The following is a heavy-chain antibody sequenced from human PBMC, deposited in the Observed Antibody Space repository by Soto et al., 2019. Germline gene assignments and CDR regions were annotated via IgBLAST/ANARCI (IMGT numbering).Heavy chain of an antibody. D-gene: IGHD6-13*01. J-gene: IGHJ6*02. CDR3: ARGGAAADTTTYYYYGMDV. CDR1: GGTFSSYA. Sequence: QVQLVQSGAEVKKPGSSVKVSCKASGGTFSSYAISWVRQAPGQGLEWKGGIIPIFGTANYAQKFQGRVTITADESTSTAYMELSSLRSEDTAVYYCARGGAAADTTTYYYYGMDVWGQGTTVTVSS. V-gene: IGHV1-69*01. CDR2: IIPIFGTA.